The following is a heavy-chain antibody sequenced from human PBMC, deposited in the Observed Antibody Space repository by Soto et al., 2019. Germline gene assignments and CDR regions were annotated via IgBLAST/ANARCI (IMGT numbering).Heavy chain of an antibody. CDR3: ARESPLYGGSTGHFDY. V-gene: IGHV1-69*06. J-gene: IGHJ4*02. CDR1: GGTFSRHA. Sequence: GASVKVSCKAFGGTFSRHAISWVRQAPGQGLEWMGGIIPLFGTTTYAQKFQGRVTITAEISAYTVYMELNRLRSEDTAVYYCARESPLYGGSTGHFDYWGQGSLVTVSS. CDR2: IIPLFGTT. D-gene: IGHD3-10*01.